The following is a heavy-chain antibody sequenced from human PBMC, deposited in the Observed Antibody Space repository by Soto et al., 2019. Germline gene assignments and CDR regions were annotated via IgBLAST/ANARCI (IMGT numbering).Heavy chain of an antibody. CDR2: IHHDGST. CDR3: ETDDVGTIIQDY. CDR1: GGSSSSHS. D-gene: IGHD2-21*02. V-gene: IGHV4-34*01. J-gene: IGHJ4*02. Sequence: SETLSLTCAISGGSSSSHSKSWVRQPPGKGPEWIGEIHHDGSTNYNPSLKSRVTISGDTSKNHFSLELSSVAAADTAVYYCETDDVGTIIQDYGGQGTLATVSS.